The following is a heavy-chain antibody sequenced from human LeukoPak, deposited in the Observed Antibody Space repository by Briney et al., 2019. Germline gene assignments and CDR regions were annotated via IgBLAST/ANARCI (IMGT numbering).Heavy chain of an antibody. D-gene: IGHD1-7*01. CDR1: GFSLSTSGMC. CDR2: IDWDDDK. J-gene: IGHJ4*02. CDR3: ARDVQMSNWNYVVTDY. V-gene: IGHV2-70*11. Sequence: SGPTLVNPTQTLTLTCTFSGFSLSTSGMCVSWIRQPPGKALEWLARIDWDDDKYYSTSLKTRLTISKDTSKNQVLLTMTNMDPVDTATYYCARDVQMSNWNYVVTDYWGQGTLVTVSS.